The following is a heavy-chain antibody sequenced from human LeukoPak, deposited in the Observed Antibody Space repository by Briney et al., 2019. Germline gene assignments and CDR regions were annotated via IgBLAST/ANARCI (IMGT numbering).Heavy chain of an antibody. CDR1: GSTFTGYY. CDR3: ARIASKTATSDY. CDR2: INPTSGGT. D-gene: IGHD5-12*01. J-gene: IGHJ4*02. V-gene: IGHV1-2*02. Sequence: ASVKVSCKASGSTFTGYYLHWVRQAPGQGLEWMGWINPTSGGTNHALKFQGRVTMTRDTSISTAYMELSRLRSDDTAVYYCARIASKTATSDYWGQGTLVTVSS.